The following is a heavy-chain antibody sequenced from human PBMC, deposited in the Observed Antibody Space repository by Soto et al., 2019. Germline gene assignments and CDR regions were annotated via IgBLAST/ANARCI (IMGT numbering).Heavy chain of an antibody. CDR1: GGSISSSSYY. J-gene: IGHJ4*02. CDR2: IYYSGST. CDR3: ASLIRTGEFHFDY. V-gene: IGHV4-39*01. Sequence: PSETLSLTCTVSGGSISSSSYYWGWIRRPPGKGLEWIGSIYYSGSTYYNPSLKSRVTISVDTSKNQFSLKLSSVTAADTAVYYCASLIRTGEFHFDYWGQGNLVTVSS. D-gene: IGHD7-27*01.